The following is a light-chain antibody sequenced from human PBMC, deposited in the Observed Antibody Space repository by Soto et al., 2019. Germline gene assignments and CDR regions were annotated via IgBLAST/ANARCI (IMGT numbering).Light chain of an antibody. CDR2: EVT. J-gene: IGLJ1*01. CDR3: SSSAGMTLYV. V-gene: IGLV2-8*01. CDR1: SSDVGGYDY. Sequence: QSVLAQPPSASGSPGQSVTISCTGASSDVGGYDYVSWYQQRPGKAPKLLIHEVTKRPSGVPDRFPASKSRNTTALTVSGLPAEDEADYYCSSSAGMTLYVFGIGTKLTVL.